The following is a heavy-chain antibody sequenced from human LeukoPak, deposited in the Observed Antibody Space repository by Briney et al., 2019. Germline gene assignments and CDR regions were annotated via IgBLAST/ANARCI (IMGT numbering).Heavy chain of an antibody. Sequence: GGSLRLSCAASGFTFSSYAMSWVRQAPGKGLEWVSVIHSGGSTYYADSVKGRFTISRDNSKNTLYLQMNSLRAEDTAVYYCARALYDGSGYHTDDWGQGTLVTVSS. D-gene: IGHD3-22*01. CDR3: ARALYDGSGYHTDD. V-gene: IGHV3-53*01. CDR2: IHSGGST. J-gene: IGHJ4*02. CDR1: GFTFSSYA.